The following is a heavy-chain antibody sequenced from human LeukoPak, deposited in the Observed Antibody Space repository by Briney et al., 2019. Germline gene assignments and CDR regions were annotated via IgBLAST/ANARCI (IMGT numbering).Heavy chain of an antibody. J-gene: IGHJ4*02. CDR2: INPNSGGT. CDR3: ARDVSSGWNFDY. V-gene: IGHV1-2*02. D-gene: IGHD6-19*01. Sequence: ASVKVSCKASGGTFSSYAISWVRQAPGQGLEWMGWINPNSGGTNYAQKFQGRVTMTRDTSISTAYMELSRLRSDDTAVYYCARDVSSGWNFDYWGQGTLVTVSS. CDR1: GGTFSSYA.